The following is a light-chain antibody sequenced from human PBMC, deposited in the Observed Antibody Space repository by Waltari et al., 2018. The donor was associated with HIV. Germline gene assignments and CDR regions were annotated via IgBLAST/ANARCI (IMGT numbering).Light chain of an antibody. Sequence: SYVLTQPPSVSVAPGQTARITCGGNKNGSKRVHWYQKKPGQAPVLVVYDDSCRPSGIPERFSGSNSGNTATLTISRVEAGDEADYYCQVWDSSSDHVVFGGGTKLTVL. CDR3: QVWDSSSDHVV. V-gene: IGLV3-21*02. CDR2: DDS. CDR1: KNGSKR. J-gene: IGLJ2*01.